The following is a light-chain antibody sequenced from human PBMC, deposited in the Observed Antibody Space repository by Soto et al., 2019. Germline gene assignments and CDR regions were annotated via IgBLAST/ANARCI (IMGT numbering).Light chain of an antibody. Sequence: DIQMTQSPSSLSASVGDRVIITCRASQSIAMYLNWYQQKTGKAPKLLIYAASSLQSGVPSRFSGSGSGTDFTLTISCLQPEDSATYYCQQSYNTPRAFGQGTKLEIK. J-gene: IGKJ2*01. CDR3: QQSYNTPRA. CDR2: AAS. V-gene: IGKV1-39*01. CDR1: QSIAMY.